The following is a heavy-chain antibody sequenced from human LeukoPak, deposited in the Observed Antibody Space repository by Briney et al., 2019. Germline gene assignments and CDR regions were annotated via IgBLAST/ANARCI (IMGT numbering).Heavy chain of an antibody. CDR3: ARDRIAALWFDP. Sequence: GSLRLSCAASGFTFSSYSMNWVRQAPGKELEWVSYISSSDSTIYYADSVKGRFTISRDNAKNSLYLQMNSLRDEDTAVYYCARDRIAALWFDPWGQGTLVTVSS. J-gene: IGHJ5*02. CDR1: GFTFSSYS. V-gene: IGHV3-48*02. CDR2: ISSSDSTI. D-gene: IGHD6-13*01.